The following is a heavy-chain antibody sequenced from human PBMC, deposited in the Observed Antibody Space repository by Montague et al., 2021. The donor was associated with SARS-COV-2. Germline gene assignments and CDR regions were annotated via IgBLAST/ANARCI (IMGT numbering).Heavy chain of an antibody. J-gene: IGHJ4*02. CDR1: GFTFNTYY. D-gene: IGHD6-19*01. CDR2: INSDGSST. V-gene: IGHV3-74*01. CDR3: ARDREPWLLQYYFDY. Sequence: SLRLSCAASGFTFNTYYIHWVRRAPGKGLVWVSRINSDGSSTTYADSVKGRFTITGDNAKNTVYLQMNSLRAEDTAVYYCARDREPWLLQYYFDYWGQGTLVTVSS.